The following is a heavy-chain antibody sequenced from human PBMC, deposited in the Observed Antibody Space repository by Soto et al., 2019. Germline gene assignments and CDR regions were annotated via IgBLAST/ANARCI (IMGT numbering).Heavy chain of an antibody. Sequence: QVQLVQSGAEVKKPGASVKVSCKASGYSFSSYYMDWVRQAPGQGLEWMGIINPSGGSTSYAQKFQGRVTMTRDTSTSTVYMEVSSLRSEDTAVYYCARSRPTYYYDSSGYYAFDYWGQGTLVTVSS. CDR2: INPSGGST. V-gene: IGHV1-46*01. CDR1: GYSFSSYY. CDR3: ARSRPTYYYDSSGYYAFDY. D-gene: IGHD3-22*01. J-gene: IGHJ4*02.